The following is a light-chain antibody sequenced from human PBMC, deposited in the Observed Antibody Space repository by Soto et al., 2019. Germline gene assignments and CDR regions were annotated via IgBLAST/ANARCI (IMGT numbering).Light chain of an antibody. J-gene: IGKJ1*01. CDR3: QQYYSYPST. Sequence: AIRMTQSPSSLSASTGDRVTITCRASQGISSYLAWYQQKPGKAPKLLIYAASTLQSGVPSRFSGSGSGTDFNLTISCLQSEDFATYYCQQYYSYPSTFGHGTKVEIK. CDR1: QGISSY. CDR2: AAS. V-gene: IGKV1-8*01.